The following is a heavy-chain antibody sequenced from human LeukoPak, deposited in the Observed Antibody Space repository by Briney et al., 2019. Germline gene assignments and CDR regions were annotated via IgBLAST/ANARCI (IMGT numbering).Heavy chain of an antibody. CDR2: TNSDGSST. CDR3: ARDLGQYYDTSDNWFDP. CDR1: GFTFSSYW. J-gene: IGHJ5*02. D-gene: IGHD3-22*01. Sequence: PGGSLRLSCAASGFTFSSYWMHWVRQAPGKGLVWVSRTNSDGSSTSYADSVKGRFTISRDNAKNTLNLQMNSLRAEDTAVYYCARDLGQYYDTSDNWFDPWGQGTLVTVSS. V-gene: IGHV3-74*01.